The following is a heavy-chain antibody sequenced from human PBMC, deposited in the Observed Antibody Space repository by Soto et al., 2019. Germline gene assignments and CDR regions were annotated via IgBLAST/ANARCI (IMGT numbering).Heavy chain of an antibody. J-gene: IGHJ6*02. CDR1: GGTFSSYA. V-gene: IGHV1-69*06. D-gene: IGHD6-6*01. CDR2: IIPIFGTA. CDR3: ARRSSIAARLKNGMDV. Sequence: SVKVSCKASGGTFSSYAISWVRQAPGQGLEWMGGIIPIFGTANYAQKFQGRVTITADKSTSTAYMELSSLRSEDTAVYYCARRSSIAARLKNGMDVWGQGTTVTVSS.